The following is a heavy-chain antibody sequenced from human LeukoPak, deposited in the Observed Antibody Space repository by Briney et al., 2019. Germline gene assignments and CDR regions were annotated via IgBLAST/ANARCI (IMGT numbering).Heavy chain of an antibody. CDR2: MNPNSGNT. CDR3: VRGDLPTTVLNDPFNI. Sequence: GASVKVSCKASGYTFRTYDINWVRQAPGQGLEWLGWMNPNSGNTGYAPKFRGRVAMTRVTSINTAYMELFSLRSEDTAVYFCVRGDLPTTVLNDPFNIWGQGTMVTVSS. CDR1: GYTFRTYD. V-gene: IGHV1-8*01. D-gene: IGHD4-11*01. J-gene: IGHJ3*02.